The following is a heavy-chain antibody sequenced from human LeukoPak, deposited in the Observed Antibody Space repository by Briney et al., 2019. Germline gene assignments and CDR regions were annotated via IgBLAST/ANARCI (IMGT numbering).Heavy chain of an antibody. CDR1: GYTFTGYY. CDR2: INPNSGGT. Sequence: ASVKVSCKASGYTFTGYYMHWVRQAPAQGLEWMGWINPNSGGTNYAQKFQGRVTMTRDTSISTAYMELSRLRSDDTAVYYCARDRPGDYDSSGDFDYWGQGTLVTVSS. V-gene: IGHV1-2*02. CDR3: ARDRPGDYDSSGDFDY. J-gene: IGHJ4*02. D-gene: IGHD3-22*01.